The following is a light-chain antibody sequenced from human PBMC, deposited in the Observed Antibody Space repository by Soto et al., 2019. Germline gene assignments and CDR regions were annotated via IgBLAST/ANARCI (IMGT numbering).Light chain of an antibody. CDR3: SSYTTNNAHV. Sequence: QSALTQPASGSASPGQSISLSCTGTSNDIGAFDYVSWYQQHPGKAPKLIIFEVFNRPSVVSTRFSGSKSGSTASLTISGLHAEDEADYFCSSYTTNNAHVFGGGTKVTVL. CDR2: EVF. J-gene: IGLJ2*01. CDR1: SNDIGAFDY. V-gene: IGLV2-14*01.